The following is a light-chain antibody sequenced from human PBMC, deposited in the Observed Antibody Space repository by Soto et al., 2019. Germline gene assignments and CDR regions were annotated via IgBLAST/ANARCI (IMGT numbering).Light chain of an antibody. V-gene: IGKV3-15*01. CDR3: QHYITWPRT. Sequence: EIVMTQSPATLSVSPGERVTLSCRASQSVSNNLAWYQQKPGQAPRLLIYGTSTRATGIPARFSGSGSGTEFALTITSLQSEDFAVYYCQHYITWPRTFGQGTKVEIK. CDR1: QSVSNN. J-gene: IGKJ1*01. CDR2: GTS.